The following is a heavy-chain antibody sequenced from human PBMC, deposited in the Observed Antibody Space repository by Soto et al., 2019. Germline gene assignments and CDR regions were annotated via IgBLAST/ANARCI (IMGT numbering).Heavy chain of an antibody. D-gene: IGHD3-3*01. CDR1: GYTFTSYY. J-gene: IGHJ5*02. Sequence: ASVKVSCKASGYTFTSYYMHWVRQAPGQGLEWMGIINPSGGSTSYAQKFQGRVTITRDTSTSTVYMELSSLRSEDTAVYYCARDGYDFWSGSRATGWFDPWGQGTLVTVSS. CDR3: ARDGYDFWSGSRATGWFDP. V-gene: IGHV1-46*03. CDR2: INPSGGST.